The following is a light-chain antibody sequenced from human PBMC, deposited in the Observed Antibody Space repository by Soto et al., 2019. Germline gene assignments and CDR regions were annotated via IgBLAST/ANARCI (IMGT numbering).Light chain of an antibody. CDR2: DAS. CDR1: QSVSSY. CDR3: QQRSNWPRT. J-gene: IGKJ1*01. Sequence: EILLTQSPATLALSPGERATPSCRASQSVSSYLAWYQQKPGQAPRLLIYDASNRATGIPARFSGSGSGTDFTLTISSLEPEDFAVYYCQQRSNWPRTFGQGT. V-gene: IGKV3-11*01.